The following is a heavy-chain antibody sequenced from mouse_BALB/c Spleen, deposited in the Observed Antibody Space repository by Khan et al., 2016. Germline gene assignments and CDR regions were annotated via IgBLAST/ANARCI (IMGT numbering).Heavy chain of an antibody. CDR1: GYAFSSSW. Sequence: QVQLKQSGPELVKPGASVKISCKASGYAFSSSWMNWVKQRPGQGLEWIGRIYPGSGDTNYNGKFKGKATLTADKSSSTAYMQLSSLTSVDSAVYFCASDYGGGHLALDYWGQGTTLTVSS. V-gene: IGHV1-82*01. CDR3: ASDYGGGHLALDY. CDR2: IYPGSGDT. D-gene: IGHD1-1*02. J-gene: IGHJ2*01.